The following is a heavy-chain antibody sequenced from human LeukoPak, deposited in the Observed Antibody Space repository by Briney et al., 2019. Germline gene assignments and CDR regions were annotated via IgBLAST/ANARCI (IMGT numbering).Heavy chain of an antibody. Sequence: SETLSLTCAVYGGSFSGYYWSWIRQPPGKGLEWIGEINHSGSTNYNPSPKSRVTISVDTSKNQFSLKLSSVTAADTAVYYCARQEVKQWPVRRIKYYFDYWGQGTLVTVSS. D-gene: IGHD6-19*01. CDR1: GGSFSGYY. CDR3: ARQEVKQWPVRRIKYYFDY. CDR2: INHSGST. V-gene: IGHV4-34*01. J-gene: IGHJ4*02.